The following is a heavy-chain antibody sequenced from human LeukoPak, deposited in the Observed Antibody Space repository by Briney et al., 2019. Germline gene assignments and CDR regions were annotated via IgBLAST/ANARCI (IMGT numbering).Heavy chain of an antibody. CDR2: IYYSGST. CDR1: GGSISSSSYY. Sequence: ASETLSLTCTVSGGSISSSSYYWGWIRQPPGKGLEWIGSIYYSGSTYYNPSLKSRVTISVHTSKNQFSLKLSSVTAADTAVYYCARGPGVGAFDIWGQGTMVTVSS. CDR3: ARGPGVGAFDI. V-gene: IGHV4-39*07. D-gene: IGHD2-8*01. J-gene: IGHJ3*02.